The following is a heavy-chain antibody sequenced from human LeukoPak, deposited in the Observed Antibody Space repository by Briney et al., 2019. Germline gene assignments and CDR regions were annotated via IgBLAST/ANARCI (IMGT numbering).Heavy chain of an antibody. CDR1: GFTFSSYA. D-gene: IGHD3-3*01. J-gene: IGHJ5*02. CDR3: AKGANRAEPFWGGLPNWFDP. V-gene: IGHV3-9*01. Sequence: GGSLRLSCAASGFTFSSYAMSWVRQAPGKGLEWVSGISWSSGSIGYADSVKGRFTISRDNAKNSLYLQMNSLRAEDTALYYCAKGANRAEPFWGGLPNWFDPWGQGTLVTVSS. CDR2: ISWSSGSI.